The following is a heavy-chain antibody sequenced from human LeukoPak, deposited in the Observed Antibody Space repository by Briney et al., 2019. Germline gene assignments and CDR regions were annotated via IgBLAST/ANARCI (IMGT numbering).Heavy chain of an antibody. Sequence: GGSLRLSCATSGFTFSRYSMNWDRQAPGKGLEWVSSISSSNSYINYADSVKGRFTISRDNAKNSLYLQMNSLRAEDTAVYYCARAEGDYLNYYGMDVWGQGTTVTVSS. CDR1: GFTFSRYS. D-gene: IGHD4-17*01. CDR2: ISSSNSYI. CDR3: ARAEGDYLNYYGMDV. J-gene: IGHJ6*02. V-gene: IGHV3-21*01.